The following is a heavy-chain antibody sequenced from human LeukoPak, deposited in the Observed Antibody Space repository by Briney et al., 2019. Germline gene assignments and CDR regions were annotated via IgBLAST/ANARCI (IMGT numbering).Heavy chain of an antibody. CDR3: ATLSYYYNYYFDY. Sequence: SETLSLTCTVSGGSISSSSYYWGWIRQPPGKGLEWIGSIYYSGSTYYNPSLKSRVTISVDTSKNQLSMKLSSVTAADTTVYYCATLSYYYNYYFDYWGQGTLVTVSS. D-gene: IGHD3-22*01. CDR1: GGSISSSSYY. V-gene: IGHV4-39*01. J-gene: IGHJ4*02. CDR2: IYYSGST.